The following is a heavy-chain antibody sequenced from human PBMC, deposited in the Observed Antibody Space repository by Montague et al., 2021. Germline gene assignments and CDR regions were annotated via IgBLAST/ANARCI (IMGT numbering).Heavy chain of an antibody. CDR2: IGASGDNT. V-gene: IGHV3-23*01. J-gene: IGHJ6*03. Sequence: SLRLSCAASGFPLSSYAMGWVRQAPGKGLEWVSAIGASGDNTYYAESVKGRFTISRDISKNTLYLQMNSLGAEDTALYYCAKDHFSGGSYGGSGDMDVWGKGPRSPSP. CDR1: GFPLSSYA. D-gene: IGHD2-15*01. CDR3: AKDHFSGGSYGGSGDMDV.